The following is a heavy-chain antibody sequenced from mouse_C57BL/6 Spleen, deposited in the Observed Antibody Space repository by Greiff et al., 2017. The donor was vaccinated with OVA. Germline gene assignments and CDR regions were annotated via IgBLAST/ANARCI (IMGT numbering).Heavy chain of an antibody. Sequence: QVQLQQSGAELVRPGASVTLSCKASGYTFTDYEMHWVKQTPVHGLEWIGAIDPETGGTAYNQKFKGKAILTADKSSSTAYMELRSLTSEDSAVYYCTRKSAYYYGSSLFAYWGQGTLVTVSA. J-gene: IGHJ3*01. D-gene: IGHD1-1*01. CDR2: IDPETGGT. CDR1: GYTFTDYE. V-gene: IGHV1-15*01. CDR3: TRKSAYYYGSSLFAY.